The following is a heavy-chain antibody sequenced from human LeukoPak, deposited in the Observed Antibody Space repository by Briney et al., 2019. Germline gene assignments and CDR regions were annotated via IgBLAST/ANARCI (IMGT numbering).Heavy chain of an antibody. D-gene: IGHD4-17*01. J-gene: IGHJ4*02. V-gene: IGHV3-53*01. Sequence: GGSLILSCALSGLAVSDNYLSWVRQAPGKGLERVSVIFPNGNTYSADFVQGRFSISRNKSTNTLFLDMSSLRTDDTAIYFCARANPVYGDFDYWGQGTLVSVSS. CDR2: IFPNGNT. CDR1: GLAVSDNY. CDR3: ARANPVYGDFDY.